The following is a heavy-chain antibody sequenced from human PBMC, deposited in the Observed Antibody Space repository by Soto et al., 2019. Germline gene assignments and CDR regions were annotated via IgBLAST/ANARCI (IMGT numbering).Heavy chain of an antibody. J-gene: IGHJ4*02. CDR3: AKTGGGVGQWLDGFEW. CDR2: LSGTGGVT. V-gene: IGHV3-23*01. Sequence: EVQLLESGGGLVQPGGSLRLSCAASGFTFISYAVSWVRQAPGKGLQWVSSLSGTGGVTYYAEAVKGRFTISRDNSKHTMYLQKKSLRAEYTAVYYCAKTGGGVGQWLDGFEWWGQGTLVTVSS. D-gene: IGHD6-19*01. CDR1: GFTFISYA.